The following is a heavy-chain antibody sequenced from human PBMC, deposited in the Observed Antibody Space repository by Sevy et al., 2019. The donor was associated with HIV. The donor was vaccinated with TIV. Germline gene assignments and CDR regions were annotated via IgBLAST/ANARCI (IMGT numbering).Heavy chain of an antibody. CDR1: GFTFSSYA. J-gene: IGHJ4*02. D-gene: IGHD2-15*01. CDR2: ISGSGGST. V-gene: IGHV3-23*01. CDR3: AKDPDCSGGSCYSDFSNAWFDY. Sequence: GGSLRLSCAASGFTFSSYAMSWVHQAPGKGLEWVSAISGSGGSTYYADSVKGRFTISRDNSKNTLYLQMNSLRAEDTAVYYCAKDPDCSGGSCYSDFSNAWFDYWGQGTLVTVSS.